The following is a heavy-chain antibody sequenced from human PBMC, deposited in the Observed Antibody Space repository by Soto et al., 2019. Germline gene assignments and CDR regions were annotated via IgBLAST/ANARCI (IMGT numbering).Heavy chain of an antibody. CDR1: GGTFSSYA. Sequence: QVQLVQSGAEVKKPGSSVKVSCKASGGTFSSYAISWVRQAPGQVLEWMGGIIPIFGTANYAQKFHGRVTITADESTSTAYMERSSLRSEDTAVYYCARDSRSSSPQGELDYWGQGTLVTVSS. V-gene: IGHV1-69*01. CDR2: IIPIFGTA. J-gene: IGHJ4*02. CDR3: ARDSRSSSPQGELDY. D-gene: IGHD6-6*01.